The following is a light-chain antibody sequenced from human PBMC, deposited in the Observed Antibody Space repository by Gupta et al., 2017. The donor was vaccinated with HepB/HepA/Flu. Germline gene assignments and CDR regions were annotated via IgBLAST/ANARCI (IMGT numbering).Light chain of an antibody. V-gene: IGLV2-11*01. CDR1: SSDVGGYNY. CDR3: CSYAGSYTYV. Sequence: QSALTQPRSVSGSPGQSVTISCTGTSSDVGGYNYFSWYQQHPGKAPKLMIYDVSKRPSGVPVRFSGSKSGNTASLTISELEAEDEADYYFCSYAGSYTYVFGTGTKVTVL. CDR2: DVS. J-gene: IGLJ1*01.